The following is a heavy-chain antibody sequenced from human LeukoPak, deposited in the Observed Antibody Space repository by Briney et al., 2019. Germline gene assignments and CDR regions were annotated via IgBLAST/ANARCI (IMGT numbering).Heavy chain of an antibody. J-gene: IGHJ4*02. D-gene: IGHD6-13*01. CDR1: GFTFSSYG. CDR2: ISYDGSNK. CDR3: ARARIAAAPPFFDY. Sequence: GRSLRLSCAASGFTFSSYGMHWVRQAPGKGLEWVAVISYDGSNKYYADSVKGRFTISRDNAKNSLYLQMNSLRAEDTAVYYCARARIAAAPPFFDYWGQGTLVTVSS. V-gene: IGHV3-30*03.